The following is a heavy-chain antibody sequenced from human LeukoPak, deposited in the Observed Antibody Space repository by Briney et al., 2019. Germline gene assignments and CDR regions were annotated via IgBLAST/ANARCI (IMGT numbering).Heavy chain of an antibody. CDR1: GLTFSSYA. CDR3: AKYFASGSYYKLPH. D-gene: IGHD3-10*01. J-gene: IGHJ1*01. CDR2: ISGSGAYT. Sequence: GGSLRLSCAASGLTFSSYAMSWVRQAPGKGLEWVSTISGSGAYTYYADSVKGRFTISRDNSKNTLYLQMNSLRAEDTAVYYCAKYFASGSYYKLPHWGQGTLVTVSS. V-gene: IGHV3-23*01.